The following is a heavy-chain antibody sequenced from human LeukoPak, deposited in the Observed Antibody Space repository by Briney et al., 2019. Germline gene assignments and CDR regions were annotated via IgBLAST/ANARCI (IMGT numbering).Heavy chain of an antibody. Sequence: SETLSLTCAVYGGSFSGYYWSWIRQPPGKGLEWIGEINHSGSTNYNPSLKSRVTISVDTSKNQFSLKLSSVPAADTAVYYCARGYSYGYYYYYYMDVWGKGTTVTVSS. CDR3: ARGYSYGYYYYYYMDV. D-gene: IGHD5-18*01. CDR2: INHSGST. CDR1: GGSFSGYY. J-gene: IGHJ6*03. V-gene: IGHV4-34*01.